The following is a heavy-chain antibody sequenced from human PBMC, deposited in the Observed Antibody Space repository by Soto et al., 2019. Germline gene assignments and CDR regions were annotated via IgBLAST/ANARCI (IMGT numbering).Heavy chain of an antibody. CDR2: IYNSGTT. CDR1: GGSISSYY. V-gene: IGHV4-59*01. CDR3: TRFGRYDPLTGYSWEGFDP. D-gene: IGHD3-9*01. J-gene: IGHJ5*02. Sequence: QVQVQESGPGLVKPSETLSLICTVSGGSISSYYWSWIRQPPGKGLEWIGYIYNSGTTSYSHSLKSRVTMSVDKSKNQISLNLNSVTPADTAVYSHTRFGRYDPLTGYSWEGFDPWGQGTLVIVSS.